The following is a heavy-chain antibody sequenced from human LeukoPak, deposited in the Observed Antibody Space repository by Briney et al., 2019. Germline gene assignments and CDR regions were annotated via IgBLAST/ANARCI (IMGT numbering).Heavy chain of an antibody. D-gene: IGHD1-26*01. Sequence: SETLSLTCAVYGGSFSSYYWSWIRQPPGKGLEWIGYIYYSGSSNYNPSLKSRVTISVDTSKNQFSLKLSSVTAADTAVYYCARQKWELSYYYGMDVWGQGTTVTVSS. J-gene: IGHJ6*02. CDR2: IYYSGSS. V-gene: IGHV4-59*08. CDR1: GGSFSSYY. CDR3: ARQKWELSYYYGMDV.